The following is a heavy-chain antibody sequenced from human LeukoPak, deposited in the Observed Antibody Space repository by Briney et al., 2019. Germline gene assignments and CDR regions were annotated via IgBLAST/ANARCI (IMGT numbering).Heavy chain of an antibody. D-gene: IGHD2-2*01. CDR3: ARWGSTSCYDY. V-gene: IGHV3-64*02. CDR2: ISTNGDST. CDR1: GSTFMVYG. J-gene: IGHJ4*02. Sequence: GGSLRLSCATSGSTFMVYGIHWFGRAPGKGLEYVSAISTNGDSTYYADSVKGRFTISRDNSKNTLFLQMGSLRADDMAVYYCARWGSTSCYDYWGQGTLVTVSS.